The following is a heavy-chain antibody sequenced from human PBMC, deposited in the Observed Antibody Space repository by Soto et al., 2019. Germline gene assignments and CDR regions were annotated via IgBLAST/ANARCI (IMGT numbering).Heavy chain of an antibody. V-gene: IGHV4-34*01. Sequence: SETLSLTCAVYGGSFSGYYWSWIRQPPGKGLEWIGEINHSGSTNYNPSLKSRVTISVDTSKNQFSLKLSSVTAADTAVYYCARGGIAVAGTGRGAHQMDVWGQGTTVTVSS. D-gene: IGHD6-19*01. J-gene: IGHJ6*02. CDR1: GGSFSGYY. CDR2: INHSGST. CDR3: ARGGIAVAGTGRGAHQMDV.